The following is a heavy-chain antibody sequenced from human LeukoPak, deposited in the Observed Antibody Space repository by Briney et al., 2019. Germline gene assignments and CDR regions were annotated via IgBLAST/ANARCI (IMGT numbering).Heavy chain of an antibody. D-gene: IGHD5-24*01. CDR3: ARAPAGRWLHRKGDWFDP. J-gene: IGHJ5*02. CDR1: GGTFSSYA. Sequence: SVKVSCKASGGTFSSYAISWVRQAPGQGLEWMGGIIPIFGTANYAQKFQGRVTITTDESTSTAYMELSSLRSEDTAVYYCARAPAGRWLHRKGDWFDPWGQGTLVTVSS. V-gene: IGHV1-69*05. CDR2: IIPIFGTA.